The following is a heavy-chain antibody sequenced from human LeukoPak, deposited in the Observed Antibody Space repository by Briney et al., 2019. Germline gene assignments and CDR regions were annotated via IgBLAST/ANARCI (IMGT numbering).Heavy chain of an antibody. D-gene: IGHD3-22*01. V-gene: IGHV3-23*01. CDR1: GVTFNTFV. Sequence: GGSLRLSCAASGVTFNTFVMSWVRQAPGKGLEWVSAISGSGGSTYYADSVKGRFTISRDNSKNTLYLQMNSLRAEDTAVYYCAKDLNYYDSSGSDFSFDYWGQGTLVTVSS. CDR3: AKDLNYYDSSGSDFSFDY. J-gene: IGHJ4*02. CDR2: ISGSGGST.